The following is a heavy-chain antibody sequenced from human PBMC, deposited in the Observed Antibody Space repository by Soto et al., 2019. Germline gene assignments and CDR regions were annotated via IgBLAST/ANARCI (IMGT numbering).Heavy chain of an antibody. CDR1: GFTFSSYG. Sequence: PGGSLRLSCAASGFTFSSYGMHWVRQAPGKGLEWVAVIWYDGSNKYYADSVKGRFTISRDNSKNTLYLQMNSLRAEDTAVYYCARDIVVVPAAIYPLYGMDVWGQGTTVTVSS. CDR2: IWYDGSNK. J-gene: IGHJ6*02. V-gene: IGHV3-33*01. CDR3: ARDIVVVPAAIYPLYGMDV. D-gene: IGHD2-2*01.